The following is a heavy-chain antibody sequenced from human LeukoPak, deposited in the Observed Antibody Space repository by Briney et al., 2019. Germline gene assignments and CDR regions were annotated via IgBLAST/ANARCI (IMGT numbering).Heavy chain of an antibody. D-gene: IGHD3-10*01. Sequence: KSGGSLRLSCAASGFTFSSYSMNWVRQAPGKGLEWVSASSSSGTYIYYADSVKGRFTVSRDNAKNSVFLQLNSLRAEDTAVYYCARVPIWFGTTEHGMDVWGQGTTVTVSS. CDR3: ARVPIWFGTTEHGMDV. CDR2: SSSSGTYI. V-gene: IGHV3-21*01. CDR1: GFTFSSYS. J-gene: IGHJ6*02.